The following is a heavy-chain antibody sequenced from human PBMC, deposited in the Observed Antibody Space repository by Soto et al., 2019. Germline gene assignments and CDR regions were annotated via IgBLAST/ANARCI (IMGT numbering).Heavy chain of an antibody. D-gene: IGHD6-13*01. Sequence: GGSLRLSCAASGFTFSSLWLHWVRQVPGKGLVWISRIDSDGIGTSYADSVRGRFTISRDNAKNTLYLQMNSLRAEDTAVYYCVSLGGSSDIDFWGQGTLV. V-gene: IGHV3-74*01. CDR2: IDSDGIGT. CDR1: GFTFSSLW. J-gene: IGHJ4*02. CDR3: VSLGGSSDIDF.